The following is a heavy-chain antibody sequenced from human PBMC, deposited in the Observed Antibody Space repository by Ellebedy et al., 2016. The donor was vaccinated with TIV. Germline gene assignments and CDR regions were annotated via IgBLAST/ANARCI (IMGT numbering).Heavy chain of an antibody. V-gene: IGHV4-4*07. CDR2: IYSSGST. Sequence: ESLKISCNASGGSIISYYWCWIRQPAGKSLEWIGHIYSSGSTMYNPSLRSRVTMSVDTSKNQFSLKLRSVTAADTAIYYCARESSGNFFYWGQGILVTVSS. CDR1: GGSIISYY. CDR3: ARESSGNFFY. D-gene: IGHD6-19*01. J-gene: IGHJ4*02.